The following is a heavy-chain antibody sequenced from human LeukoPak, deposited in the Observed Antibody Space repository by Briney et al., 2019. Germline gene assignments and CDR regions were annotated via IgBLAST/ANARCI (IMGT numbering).Heavy chain of an antibody. CDR2: IYPSGNT. V-gene: IGHV4-4*07. J-gene: IGHJ4*02. D-gene: IGHD3-16*02. CDR1: GGSFSSYF. CDR3: ARGGTYYDYVWGSYRPQLFDY. Sequence: NPSETLSLTCSISGGSFSSYFWSWVRQPAGKGLEWIGRIYPSGNTNYNPSLKSRVTLSVDTSKTQFSLRLSSVTAADTAVYYCARGGTYYDYVWGSYRPQLFDYWGQGTLVTVSS.